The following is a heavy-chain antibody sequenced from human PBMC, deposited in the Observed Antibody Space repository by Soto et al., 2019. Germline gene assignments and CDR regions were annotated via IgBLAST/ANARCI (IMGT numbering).Heavy chain of an antibody. Sequence: QLQLQESGSGLVKPSQTLSLTCAVSGGSISSGGYSWSWIRQPPGKGLEWLGYIFHSGSTYYNPSLKSRVTITVDRSKNQCSLKLSAVTAADTAVYYCARGGYSSNYYYYYGMDVWGQGTTVTVSS. CDR1: GGSISSGGYS. CDR2: IFHSGST. D-gene: IGHD5-18*01. CDR3: ARGGYSSNYYYYYGMDV. J-gene: IGHJ6*02. V-gene: IGHV4-30-2*01.